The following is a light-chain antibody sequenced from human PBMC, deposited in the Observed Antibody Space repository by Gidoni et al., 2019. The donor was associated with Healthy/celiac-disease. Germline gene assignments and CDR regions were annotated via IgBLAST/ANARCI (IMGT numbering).Light chain of an antibody. CDR2: GKN. CDR1: SLRSYN. J-gene: IGLJ2*01. CDR3: NSRDRSGNHGV. Sequence: SSELTQYPAVSVALGQTVSITCQGDSLRSYNASWYQQKPGQAPVLVIYGKNNRPSGSPDRFSGSSSGNTAYLTINGAQAEDEEDYYCNSRDRSGNHGVFGGGTKLTVL. V-gene: IGLV3-19*01.